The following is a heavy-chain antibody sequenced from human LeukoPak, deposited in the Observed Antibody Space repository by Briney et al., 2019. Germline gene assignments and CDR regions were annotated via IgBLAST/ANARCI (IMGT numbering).Heavy chain of an antibody. D-gene: IGHD3-16*01. CDR1: GFTLSRYW. J-gene: IGHJ3*01. V-gene: IGHV3-7*05. CDR3: ARGGSYALDAFDF. CDR2: IKQDGSEK. Sequence: GGSLRLSCAASGFTLSRYWMSWVRQAPGKGLEWVANIKQDGSEKYYVDSVRGRFTISRDNAENSLHLQMNSLRAEDTAVFYCARGGSYALDAFDFWGQGTVVTASS.